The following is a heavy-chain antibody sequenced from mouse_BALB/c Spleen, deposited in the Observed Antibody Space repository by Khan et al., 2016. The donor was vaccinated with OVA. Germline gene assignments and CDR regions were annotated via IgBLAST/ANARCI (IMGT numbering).Heavy chain of an antibody. CDR1: GFNIRHYY. D-gene: IGHD4-1*01. CDR3: TTGWVQAKDY. V-gene: IGHV14-4*02. J-gene: IGHJ4*01. Sequence: VQLKQSGADLVRSGASVKLSCIASGFNIRHYYLHWVKQRPEQGLEWIGWIDPDNGDTEYDPKFQGKSTMTADTSSNTDYLQLSSLTSEDTAVYYWTTGWVQAKDYWGQGTSVPGSS. CDR2: IDPDNGDT.